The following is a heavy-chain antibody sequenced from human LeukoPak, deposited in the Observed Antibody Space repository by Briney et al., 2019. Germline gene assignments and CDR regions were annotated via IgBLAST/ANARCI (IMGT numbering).Heavy chain of an antibody. J-gene: IGHJ4*02. D-gene: IGHD2-21*02. V-gene: IGHV3-7*01. CDR1: GFTFSSYW. CDR2: IKQDGSEK. Sequence: TGGSLRLSCAASGFTFSSYWMSWVRQAPGKGLEWVANIKQDGSEKYYMDSVKGRFTISRDNAKNSLYLQMSSLRAEDTAVYYCASYYGYFYCGGDCYFDYWGQGTLVTVSS. CDR3: ASYYGYFYCGGDCYFDY.